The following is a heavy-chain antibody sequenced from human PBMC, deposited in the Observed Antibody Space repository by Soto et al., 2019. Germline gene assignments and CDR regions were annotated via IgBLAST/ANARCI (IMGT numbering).Heavy chain of an antibody. Sequence: PSETLSLTCTVSGGSISSSSYYWVWIRQPPGKGLEWIGSIYYSVSTYYNPSLKSRVTVSVDTSKNQFSLNLRSVTAADTAVYYCARLPSRHLVDYWGQGTLVTVSS. CDR3: ARLPSRHLVDY. J-gene: IGHJ4*02. CDR1: GGSISSSSYY. D-gene: IGHD3-3*02. CDR2: IYYSVST. V-gene: IGHV4-39*01.